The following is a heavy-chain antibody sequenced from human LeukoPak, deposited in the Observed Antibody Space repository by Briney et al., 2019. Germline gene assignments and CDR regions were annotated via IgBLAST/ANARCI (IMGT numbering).Heavy chain of an antibody. CDR1: GGTFSSYA. CDR3: ARDRGIVGATTIDY. CDR2: IIPIFGTA. J-gene: IGHJ4*02. V-gene: IGHV1-69*13. Sequence: SVKVSCKASGGTFSSYAISRVRQAPGQGLEWMGGIIPIFGTANYAQKFQGRVTITADESTSTAYMELSSLRSEDTAVYYCARDRGIVGATTIDYWGQGTLVTVSS. D-gene: IGHD1-26*01.